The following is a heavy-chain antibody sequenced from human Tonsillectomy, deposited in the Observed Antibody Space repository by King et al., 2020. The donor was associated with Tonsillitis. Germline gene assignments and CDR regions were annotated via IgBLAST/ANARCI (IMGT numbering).Heavy chain of an antibody. CDR2: VNHSGST. Sequence: VQLQQWGAGLLKPSETLSLTCGVYGGSFIGYYWSWIRQPPGEGLEWIGEVNHSGSTNYNPSLKSRVTISLDTSKNQFSLKVSAVNAADTAVYYCARGRVAAGTALYYYYYYMDVWGKGTTVTVSS. V-gene: IGHV4-34*01. D-gene: IGHD6-13*01. J-gene: IGHJ6*03. CDR3: ARGRVAAGTALYYYYYYMDV. CDR1: GGSFIGYY.